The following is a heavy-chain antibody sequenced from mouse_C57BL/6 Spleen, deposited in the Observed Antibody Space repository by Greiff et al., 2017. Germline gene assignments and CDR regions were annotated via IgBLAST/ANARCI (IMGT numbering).Heavy chain of an antibody. J-gene: IGHJ1*03. D-gene: IGHD1-1*01. CDR1: GYTFTSYW. CDR2: IDPSDSET. CDR3: AREGDYGTPYRDFDV. Sequence: QVQLQQPGAELVRPGSSVKLSCKASGYTFTSYWMHWVKQRPIQGLEWIGNIDPSDSETHYNQKFKDKATLTVDKSSSTAYMQLSSLTSEDSAVYYCAREGDYGTPYRDFDVWGTGTTVTVSS. V-gene: IGHV1-52*01.